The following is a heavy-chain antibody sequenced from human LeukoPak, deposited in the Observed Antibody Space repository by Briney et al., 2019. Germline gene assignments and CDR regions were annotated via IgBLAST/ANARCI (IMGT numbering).Heavy chain of an antibody. CDR1: GFIVSSNY. J-gene: IGHJ3*02. D-gene: IGHD2-2*01. V-gene: IGHV3-53*01. CDR3: ARAQYCSSTSCYGDAFDI. CDR2: ISGSGGST. Sequence: PGGSLRLSGAASGFIVSSNYMSWVRQAPGKGLEWVSAISGSGGSTYYADSVKGRFTISRDNSKNTLYLQMNSLRAEDTAVYYCARAQYCSSTSCYGDAFDIWGQGTMVTVSS.